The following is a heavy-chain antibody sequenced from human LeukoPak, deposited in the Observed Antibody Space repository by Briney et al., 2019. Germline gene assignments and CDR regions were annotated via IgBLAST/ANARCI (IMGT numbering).Heavy chain of an antibody. V-gene: IGHV3-30*04. Sequence: RAGGSLRLSCAASGFTFSSYAMHWVRQAPGKGLEWVAVISYDGSNKYYADSVKGRFTISRDNSKNTLYLQMNSLRAEDTAVYYCARAGGYGDYAEYFQHWGQGTLVTVSS. J-gene: IGHJ1*01. CDR2: ISYDGSNK. CDR3: ARAGGYGDYAEYFQH. D-gene: IGHD4-17*01. CDR1: GFTFSSYA.